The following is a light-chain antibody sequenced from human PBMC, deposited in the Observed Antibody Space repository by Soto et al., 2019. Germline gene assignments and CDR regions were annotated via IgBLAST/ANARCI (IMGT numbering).Light chain of an antibody. CDR2: AAS. V-gene: IGKV1-12*01. Sequence: DIQMTQSPSSVSASVGDRVTITCRASQGITSWVAWYQQKPGRAPKLLIYAASSLQSGVPSRFSGSESETDFTLNISSLQPEDFATYFCQQTSSFPHTFGGGTKVEIK. J-gene: IGKJ4*02. CDR1: QGITSW. CDR3: QQTSSFPHT.